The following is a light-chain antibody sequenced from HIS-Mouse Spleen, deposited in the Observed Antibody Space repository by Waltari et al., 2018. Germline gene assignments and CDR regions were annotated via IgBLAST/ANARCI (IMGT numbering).Light chain of an antibody. Sequence: QSALTQPASVSGSPGQSITIPCPGTSSDVGSYNLLSWYQQHPGKAPKLMIYEGSKRPSGVSNRFSGSKSGNTASLTISGLQAEDEADYYCCSYAGSSTWVFGGGTKLTVL. CDR1: SSDVGSYNL. CDR2: EGS. J-gene: IGLJ3*02. CDR3: CSYAGSSTWV. V-gene: IGLV2-23*01.